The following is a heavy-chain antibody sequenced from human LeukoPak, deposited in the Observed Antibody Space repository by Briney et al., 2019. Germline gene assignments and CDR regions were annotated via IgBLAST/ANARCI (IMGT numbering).Heavy chain of an antibody. CDR2: ISFSGST. D-gene: IGHD5-18*01. CDR3: ARHGQERAVVTPLYYFDY. Sequence: SETLSLTCTVSGDSISSYYWSWIRQPAGKGLEWIGRISFSGSTNYNPSLKSRVTVSVDTSKSQISLKLTSVTAADAAVYYCARHGQERAVVTPLYYFDYWGQGTLVTVSS. J-gene: IGHJ4*02. CDR1: GDSISSYY. V-gene: IGHV4-4*07.